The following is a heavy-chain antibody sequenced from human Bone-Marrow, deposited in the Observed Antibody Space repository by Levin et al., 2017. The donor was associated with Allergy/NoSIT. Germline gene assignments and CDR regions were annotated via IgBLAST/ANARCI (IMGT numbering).Heavy chain of an antibody. J-gene: IGHJ5*02. CDR1: GGTFNDYA. D-gene: IGHD6-13*01. Sequence: AASVKVSCKASGGTFNDYAISWVRRAPGQGLEWMGGVIPVFGTTKYAQNFQGRLTLTADEPTTTAYMELNSLRSEDTAVYYCARVGFASSQNWLDPWGQGTLVTVSS. V-gene: IGHV1-69*13. CDR3: ARVGFASSQNWLDP. CDR2: VIPVFGTT.